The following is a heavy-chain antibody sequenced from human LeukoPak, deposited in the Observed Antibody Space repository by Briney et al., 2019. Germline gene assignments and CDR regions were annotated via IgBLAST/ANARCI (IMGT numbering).Heavy chain of an antibody. CDR3: ATETNGRHYDY. D-gene: IGHD1-14*01. CDR1: GLTFSTSG. V-gene: IGHV3-21*06. J-gene: IGHJ4*02. CDR2: IGPTGFDR. Sequence: PGGSLRLSCTTSGLTFSTSGFNWVRQAPGKGLEWVASIGPTGFDRYHADSIKGRFTISRDNANNFLYLQMDSLRPEDTAVYYCATETNGRHYDYWGQGTLLTVSS.